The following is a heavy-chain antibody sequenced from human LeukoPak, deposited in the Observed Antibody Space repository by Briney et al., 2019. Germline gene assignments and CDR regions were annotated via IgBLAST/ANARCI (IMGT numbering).Heavy chain of an antibody. CDR3: AKGSYDSSGYYY. Sequence: PGRSLRLSCAASGFTFDDYAMHWVRHAPGKGLEWVSGISWNSGSIGYADSVKGRFTISRDNAKNSLYLQMNSLRAEDTALYYCAKGSYDSSGYYYWGQGTLVTVSS. D-gene: IGHD3-22*01. CDR2: ISWNSGSI. CDR1: GFTFDDYA. J-gene: IGHJ4*02. V-gene: IGHV3-9*01.